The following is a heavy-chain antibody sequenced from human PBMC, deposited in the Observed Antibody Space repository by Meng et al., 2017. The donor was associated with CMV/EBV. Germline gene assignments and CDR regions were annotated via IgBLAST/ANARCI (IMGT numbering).Heavy chain of an antibody. Sequence: GESLKISCAASGFTFSDYYMSWIRQAPGKRLEWVSYISSSGSTIDYADSVKGRFTISRDNAKNSLYLQMNSLRDEDTAVYYCAKDGYNRGGSFDYWGQGTLVTVSS. CDR3: AKDGYNRGGSFDY. CDR2: ISSSGSTI. CDR1: GFTFSDYY. V-gene: IGHV3-11*01. J-gene: IGHJ4*02. D-gene: IGHD5-24*01.